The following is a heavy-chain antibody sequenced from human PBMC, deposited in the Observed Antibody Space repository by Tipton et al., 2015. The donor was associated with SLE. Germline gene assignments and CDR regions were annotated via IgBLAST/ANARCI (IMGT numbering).Heavy chain of an antibody. J-gene: IGHJ4*02. CDR2: IYYSGST. Sequence: LRLSCTVSGGSISSSSYYWGWIRQPPGKGLEWIGSIYYSGSTYYNPSLKSRVTISVDTSKNQFSLKLSSVTAADTAVYYCARAAVVLLWFGPFDYWGQGTLVTVSS. V-gene: IGHV4-39*07. D-gene: IGHD3-10*01. CDR3: ARAAVVLLWFGPFDY. CDR1: GGSISSSSYY.